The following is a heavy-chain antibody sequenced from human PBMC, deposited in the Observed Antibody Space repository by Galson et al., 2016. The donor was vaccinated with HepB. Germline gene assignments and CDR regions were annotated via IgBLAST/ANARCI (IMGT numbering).Heavy chain of an antibody. J-gene: IGHJ4*02. CDR2: IWYDGSNK. V-gene: IGHV3-33*01. CDR1: EFTFSIYG. D-gene: IGHD1-26*01. Sequence: SLRLSCAASEFTFSIYGMHWVRQAPGKGLEWVAVIWYDGSNKNYADSVKGRFTISRDNSKNTLYLQMNSLRDEDTAVYYCARDRTRSGSYLFDYWGQGTLVTVSS. CDR3: ARDRTRSGSYLFDY.